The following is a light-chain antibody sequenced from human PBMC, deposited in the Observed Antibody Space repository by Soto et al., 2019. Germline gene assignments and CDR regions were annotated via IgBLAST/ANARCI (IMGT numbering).Light chain of an antibody. V-gene: IGKV3-20*01. CDR2: GTS. CDR1: QSVSTNY. CDR3: QQYGTSPQT. Sequence: VLTQSPGTLSLSPGDRATLSCRASQSVSTNYVAWYHQKPGPAPRLLIYGTSTRATGIPDRVSGSGSGTDFTLTISRLEPEDFAVYYCQQYGTSPQTFGQGTKVEIK. J-gene: IGKJ1*01.